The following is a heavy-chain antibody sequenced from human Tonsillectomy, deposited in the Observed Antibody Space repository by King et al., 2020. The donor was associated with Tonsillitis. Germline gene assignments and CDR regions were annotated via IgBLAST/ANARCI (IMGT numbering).Heavy chain of an antibody. CDR1: SASMSSYY. D-gene: IGHD3-10*01. Sequence: QVQLQESGPGLVKPSETLSLTCTVSSASMSSYYWSWIRQASEKGLEWIGRIHTSGSTNYTPSLASRVTMSVDTSKNQFSLKLTSMTAADTAVYYCVRDQPVGSTRFDSWGQGILVTVSS. J-gene: IGHJ4*02. V-gene: IGHV4-4*07. CDR3: VRDQPVGSTRFDS. CDR2: IHTSGST.